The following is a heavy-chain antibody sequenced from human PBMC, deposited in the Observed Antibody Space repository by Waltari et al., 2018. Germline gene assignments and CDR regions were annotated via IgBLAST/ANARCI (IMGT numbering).Heavy chain of an antibody. V-gene: IGHV4-4*07. Sequence: QVQLQESGPGLVKPSGTLSLTCTVSGVSISSYYWSWIRQPAGKGLEWIGRIYTNGNTNYNSSLKSRVTMSLDTSKNQFSLELNSVTAADTAVYYCARIVIAIGYYSDYWGQGALVTVSS. CDR2: IYTNGNT. CDR3: ARIVIAIGYYSDY. D-gene: IGHD2-21*01. J-gene: IGHJ4*02. CDR1: GVSISSYY.